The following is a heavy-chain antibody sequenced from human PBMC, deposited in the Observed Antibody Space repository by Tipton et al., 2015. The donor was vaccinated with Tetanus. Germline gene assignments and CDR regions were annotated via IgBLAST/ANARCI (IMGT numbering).Heavy chain of an antibody. Sequence: SLRLSCAASGFTFRRHWMSWVRQAPGKGLEWVSFISDDGDSTYYYADSVKGRFTISRDNSENTLFLQMTFLRAEDTAVYYCAKDRGTGIWGADFDSWGQGTLVTVSS. CDR3: AKDRGTGIWGADFDS. V-gene: IGHV3-23*03. D-gene: IGHD1-14*01. CDR2: ISDDGDST. CDR1: GFTFRRHW. J-gene: IGHJ5*01.